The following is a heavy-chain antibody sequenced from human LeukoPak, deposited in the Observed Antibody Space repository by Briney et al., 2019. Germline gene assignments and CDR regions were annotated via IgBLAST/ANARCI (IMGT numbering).Heavy chain of an antibody. CDR1: GFTFSSYS. V-gene: IGHV3-23*01. CDR2: ISASGDVT. CDR3: AKSLFTSATGTGRAFHI. J-gene: IGHJ3*02. D-gene: IGHD1-1*01. Sequence: GGSLRLSCTASGFTFSSYSLNWVRQAPGRGLEWVSAISASGDVTFHADSVRGRFTISRDNSKSTLFLQMNDLRVEDTAKFYCAKSLFTSATGTGRAFHIWGQGTMVSVSS.